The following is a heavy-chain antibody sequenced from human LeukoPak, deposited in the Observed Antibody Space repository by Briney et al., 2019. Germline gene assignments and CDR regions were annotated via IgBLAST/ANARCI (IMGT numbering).Heavy chain of an antibody. CDR1: GFTFSSYS. CDR2: ISSSSSYI. CDR3: ARDPGLAAAGPPYYYYMDV. J-gene: IGHJ6*03. Sequence: GGSLRLSCAASGFTFSSYSMNWVRQAPGKGLEWVSHISSSSSYIYYADSVKGRFTISRDNAKNSLYLQMNSLRAEDTAVYYCARDPGLAAAGPPYYYYMDVWGKGTTVTISS. D-gene: IGHD6-13*01. V-gene: IGHV3-21*05.